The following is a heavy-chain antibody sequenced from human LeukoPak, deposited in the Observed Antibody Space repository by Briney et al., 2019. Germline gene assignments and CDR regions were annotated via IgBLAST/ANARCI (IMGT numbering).Heavy chain of an antibody. CDR2: ISSSGRTI. CDR3: AELGITMIGGV. V-gene: IGHV3-48*03. J-gene: IGHJ6*04. Sequence: GGSLRLSCAASGFTFSSYEMNWVRQAPGKGLEWVSYISSSGRTIYYADSGKGRFTLSRDNAKNSLYLQMNSLRAEDTAVYYCAELGITMIGGVWGKGTTVTISS. CDR1: GFTFSSYE. D-gene: IGHD3-10*02.